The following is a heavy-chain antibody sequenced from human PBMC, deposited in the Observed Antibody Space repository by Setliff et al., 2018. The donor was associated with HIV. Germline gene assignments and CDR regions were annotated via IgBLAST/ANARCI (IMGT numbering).Heavy chain of an antibody. D-gene: IGHD2-2*01. V-gene: IGHV1-69*02. Sequence: SVKVSCKASRSTFNSHTINWVRQAPGQGLDWMGRIIPILGVANYAQRFQGKVTITADKSTSTAYMELRSLRSDDTAVYYCARGTTPLGWFDPWGQGTLVTAPQ. CDR1: RSTFNSHT. J-gene: IGHJ5*02. CDR3: ARGTTPLGWFDP. CDR2: IIPILGVA.